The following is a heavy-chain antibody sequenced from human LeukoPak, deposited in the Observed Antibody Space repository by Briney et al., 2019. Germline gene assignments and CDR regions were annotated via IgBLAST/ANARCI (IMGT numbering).Heavy chain of an antibody. CDR3: ARAEDYDFWSGYPTPVYYFDY. D-gene: IGHD3-3*01. J-gene: IGHJ4*02. Sequence: ASVKVSCKASGYTFTGYYMHWVRQAPGQGLEWMGWINPNSGGTNYAQKFQGRVTMTRDTSISTAYMELSRLRSDDTAVYYCARAEDYDFWSGYPTPVYYFDYWGQGTLVTVSS. CDR2: INPNSGGT. CDR1: GYTFTGYY. V-gene: IGHV1-2*02.